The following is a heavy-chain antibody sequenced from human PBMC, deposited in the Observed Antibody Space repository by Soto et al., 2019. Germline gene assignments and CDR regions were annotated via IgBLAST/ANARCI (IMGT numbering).Heavy chain of an antibody. J-gene: IGHJ4*02. V-gene: IGHV3-74*01. D-gene: IGHD3-16*01. Sequence: EVQLVESGGGSVQPGGSLTLSCAASGFTFTTYWMHGVRQATGQGLVWVSSVSPDGRQTYYADSVRGRFIISRDNVKNTLILQMNGLGVEETALYYCVRDDPLMIPLDFWGQGTLVTVSS. CDR1: GFTFTTYW. CDR3: VRDDPLMIPLDF. CDR2: VSPDGRQT.